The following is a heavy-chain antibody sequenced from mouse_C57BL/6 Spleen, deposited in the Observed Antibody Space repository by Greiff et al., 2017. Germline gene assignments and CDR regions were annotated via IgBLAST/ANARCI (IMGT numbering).Heavy chain of an antibody. D-gene: IGHD4-1*01. Sequence: EVQGVESGEGLVKPGGSLKLSCAASGFTFSSYAMSWVRQTPEKRLEWVAYISSGGDYIYYADTVKGRFTISRDNARNTLYLQMSSLKSEDTAMYYCTSPKLGDWYFDVWGTGTTVTVSS. V-gene: IGHV5-9-1*02. J-gene: IGHJ1*03. CDR3: TSPKLGDWYFDV. CDR1: GFTFSSYA. CDR2: ISSGGDYI.